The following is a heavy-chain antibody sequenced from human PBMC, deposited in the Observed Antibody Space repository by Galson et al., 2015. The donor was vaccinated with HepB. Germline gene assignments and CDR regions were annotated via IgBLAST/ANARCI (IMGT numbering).Heavy chain of an antibody. D-gene: IGHD6-13*01. CDR3: ARIFTSSWYFDH. V-gene: IGHV3-53*01. CDR1: GFTVSRSY. Sequence: SLRLSCAASGFTVSRSYMAWVRQAPGKGLEWVSVISTGTDLYYADSVRGRFAIARDNPKNSLYLQLNSLRADDTAVYYCARIFTSSWYFDHWGQGTLVTVSS. CDR2: ISTGTDL. J-gene: IGHJ4*02.